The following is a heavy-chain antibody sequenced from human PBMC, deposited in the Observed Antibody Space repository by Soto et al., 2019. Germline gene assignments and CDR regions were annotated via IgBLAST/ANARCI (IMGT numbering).Heavy chain of an antibody. Sequence: ASVKVSCKASGYTLTGYYMHWVRQAPGQGLEWMGWINPNSGGTNYAQKFQGWVTMTRDTSISTAYMELSRLRSDDTAVYYCARDRYDFWSGSTYYYYMDVWGKGTTVTVSS. V-gene: IGHV1-2*04. CDR1: GYTLTGYY. D-gene: IGHD3-3*01. CDR3: ARDRYDFWSGSTYYYYMDV. J-gene: IGHJ6*03. CDR2: INPNSGGT.